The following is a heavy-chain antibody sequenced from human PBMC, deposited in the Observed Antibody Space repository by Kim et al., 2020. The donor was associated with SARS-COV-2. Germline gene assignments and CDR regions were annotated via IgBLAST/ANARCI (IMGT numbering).Heavy chain of an antibody. Sequence: ASVKVSCKVSGYSLSKLSIHWVRQAPGEGLEWMGGYDPEPGETIFAQKFQGRVTMTEDTSTDTAYMELSSLRSEDTAVYYCASGYSSVGGDYWGQVTLVT. CDR2: YDPEPGET. J-gene: IGHJ4*02. D-gene: IGHD2-15*01. CDR1: GYSLSKLS. CDR3: ASGYSSVGGDY. V-gene: IGHV1-24*01.